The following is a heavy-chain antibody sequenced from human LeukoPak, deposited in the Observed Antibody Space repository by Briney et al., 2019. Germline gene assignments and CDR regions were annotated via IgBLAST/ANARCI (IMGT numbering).Heavy chain of an antibody. Sequence: GGSLRLSCAASGFTFSSYNRNWVRQAPGKGLEWVSSISSSSSYIYYADSVKGRFTISRDNAKNSLYLQMNSRRAEDTAVYYCARDLEVAAAPDYWGQGTLVTVSS. V-gene: IGHV3-21*01. J-gene: IGHJ4*02. CDR1: GFTFSSYN. D-gene: IGHD2-15*01. CDR3: ARDLEVAAAPDY. CDR2: ISSSSSYI.